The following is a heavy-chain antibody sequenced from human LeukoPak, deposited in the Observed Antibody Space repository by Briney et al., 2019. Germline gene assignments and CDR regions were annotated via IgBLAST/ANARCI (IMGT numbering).Heavy chain of an antibody. Sequence: GGSLRLSCAASGFTFSSYGMHWVRQAPGKGLEWVAFIRYDGSNKYYADSVKGRSTISRDNSKNTLYLQMNSLRAEDTAVYYCAKDREMATIIDYWGQGTLVTVSS. CDR2: IRYDGSNK. CDR1: GFTFSSYG. V-gene: IGHV3-30*02. D-gene: IGHD5-24*01. J-gene: IGHJ4*02. CDR3: AKDREMATIIDY.